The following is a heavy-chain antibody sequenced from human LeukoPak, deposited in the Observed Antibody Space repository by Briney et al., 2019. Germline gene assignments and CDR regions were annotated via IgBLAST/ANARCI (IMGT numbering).Heavy chain of an antibody. CDR1: GYTFTSYD. J-gene: IGHJ5*02. D-gene: IGHD4-17*01. CDR2: MNPNSGNT. V-gene: IGHV1-8*01. CDR3: ARGEHDYGDYVAANWFGP. Sequence: ASVKVSCKASGYTFTSYDMNWVRQATGQGLEWMGWMNPNSGNTGYAQKFQGRVTMTRNTSISTAYMELSSLRSEDTAVYYCARGEHDYGDYVAANWFGPWGQGTLVTVSS.